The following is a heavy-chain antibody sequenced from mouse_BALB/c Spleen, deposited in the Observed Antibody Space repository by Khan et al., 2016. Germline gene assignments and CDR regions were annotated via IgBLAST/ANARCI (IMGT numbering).Heavy chain of an antibody. D-gene: IGHD2-1*01. V-gene: IGHV2-9*02. CDR2: IWAGGST. Sequence: QVRLQQSGPGLVAPSQSLSITCTVSGFSLTSYGVHWVRQPPGKGLEWLGVIWAGGSTNYNSALMSRLSISKDNSKSQVFLKMNSLQTDDTAMYYCARRGGNYEDYAMDYWGQGTSVTVSS. CDR3: ARRGGNYEDYAMDY. J-gene: IGHJ4*01. CDR1: GFSLTSYG.